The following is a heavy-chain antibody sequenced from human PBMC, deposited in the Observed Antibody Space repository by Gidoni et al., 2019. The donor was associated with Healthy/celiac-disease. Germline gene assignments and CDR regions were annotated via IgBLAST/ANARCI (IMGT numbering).Heavy chain of an antibody. D-gene: IGHD3-3*01. J-gene: IGHJ4*02. V-gene: IGHV4-39*07. CDR3: AGLRFLEWVYY. Sequence: QLQLQESGPGLVKPSETLSPTCPVPGGSISSSSYYWGWIRQPPGKGLEWIGSIYYSGSTYYNPSLKSRVTISVDTSKNQFSLKLSSVTAADTAVYYCAGLRFLEWVYYWGQGTLVTVSS. CDR1: GGSISSSSYY. CDR2: IYYSGST.